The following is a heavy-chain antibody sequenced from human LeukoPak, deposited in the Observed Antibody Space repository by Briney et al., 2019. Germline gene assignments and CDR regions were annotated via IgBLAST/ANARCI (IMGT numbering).Heavy chain of an antibody. CDR3: ARGPVYFDY. Sequence: ASVKVSCKSSRYTFSGHYIHWVRQAPGQGLEWMGWINPNSGGTKYAQKFQGRVTMTRDTSISTAYMELSRLRSDDTAVYHCARGPVYFDYWGQGTLVTVSS. V-gene: IGHV1-2*02. CDR2: INPNSGGT. CDR1: RYTFSGHY. J-gene: IGHJ4*02.